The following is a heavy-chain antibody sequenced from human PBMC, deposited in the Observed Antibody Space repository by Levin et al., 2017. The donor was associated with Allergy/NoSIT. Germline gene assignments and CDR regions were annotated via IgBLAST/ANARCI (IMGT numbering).Heavy chain of an antibody. CDR1: GFSFSNYW. CDR2: IKEDGTIE. V-gene: IGHV3-7*01. Sequence: GGSLRLSCVASGFSFSNYWMSWVRQAPGKGLEWLANIKEDGTIEDYVDSVKGRFTISRDNGKKSVYLQMSSLRAEDTAVYYCVSQTSVCNWGRGTLVTVSS. D-gene: IGHD5/OR15-5a*01. CDR3: VSQTSVCN. J-gene: IGHJ4*02.